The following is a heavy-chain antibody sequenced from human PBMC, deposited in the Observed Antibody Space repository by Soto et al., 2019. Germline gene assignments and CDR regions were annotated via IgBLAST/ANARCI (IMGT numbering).Heavy chain of an antibody. CDR3: ARDDHGAAAADSGGY. CDR1: GFTFSSYG. Sequence: QVQLVESGGGVVQPGRSLRLSCAASGFTFSSYGMHWVRQAPGKGLEWVAVIWYDGSKKYYADSVKGRFTISRDNSKNTLYLQMNSLRAEDTAVYYCARDDHGAAAADSGGYWGQGTLVTVSS. CDR2: IWYDGSKK. V-gene: IGHV3-33*01. D-gene: IGHD6-13*01. J-gene: IGHJ4*02.